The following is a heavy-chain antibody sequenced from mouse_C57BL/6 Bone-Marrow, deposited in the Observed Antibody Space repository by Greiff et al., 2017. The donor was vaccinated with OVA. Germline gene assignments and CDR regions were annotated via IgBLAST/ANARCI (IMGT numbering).Heavy chain of an antibody. D-gene: IGHD1-1*01. CDR3: ARSGLLRSY. J-gene: IGHJ3*01. CDR2: IYPRSGNT. CDR1: GYTFTSYG. Sequence: VQVVESGAELARPGASVKLSCKASGYTFTSYGISWVKQRTGQGLEWIGEIYPRSGNTYYNEKFKGKATLTADKSSSTAYMELRSLTSEDSAVYFCARSGLLRSYWGQGTLVTVSA. V-gene: IGHV1-81*01.